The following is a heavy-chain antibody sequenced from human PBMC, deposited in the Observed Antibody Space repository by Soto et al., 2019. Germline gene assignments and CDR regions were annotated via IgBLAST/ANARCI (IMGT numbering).Heavy chain of an antibody. CDR3: ARHYQGYCSGGSCYYYYYMDV. V-gene: IGHV4-39*01. CDR1: GGSISSSSYY. J-gene: IGHJ6*03. D-gene: IGHD2-15*01. Sequence: SETLSLTCTVSGGSISSSSYYWGWIRQPPGKGLEWIGSIYYSGSTYYNPSLKSRVTISVDTSKNQFSLKLSSVTAADTAVYYCARHYQGYCSGGSCYYYYYMDVWGKGNTVTVS. CDR2: IYYSGST.